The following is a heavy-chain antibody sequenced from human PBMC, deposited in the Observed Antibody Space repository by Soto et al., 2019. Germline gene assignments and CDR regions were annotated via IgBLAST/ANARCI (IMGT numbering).Heavy chain of an antibody. V-gene: IGHV4-4*02. Sequence: ASETLSLTCAVSGSSIRSNNWWSWVRQPPGKGLEWIGEIFHSGSTNYNPSLKTRLTISVDKSKNQFSLKLSSVTAADTAVYYCARVYSGSYYDSWGRGTLVTVSS. CDR3: ARVYSGSYYDS. CDR2: IFHSGST. D-gene: IGHD1-26*01. CDR1: GSSIRSNNW. J-gene: IGHJ4*02.